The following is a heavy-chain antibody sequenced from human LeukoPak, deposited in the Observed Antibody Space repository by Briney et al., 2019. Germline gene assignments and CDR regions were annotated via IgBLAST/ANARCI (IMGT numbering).Heavy chain of an antibody. CDR1: GFTFSSYG. J-gene: IGHJ4*02. V-gene: IGHV3-33*01. CDR2: IWYDGSNK. CDR3: ARDSSSSWYWGDY. D-gene: IGHD6-13*01. Sequence: GRSLRLSCAASGFTFSSYGMHWVRQAPGKGLGWVAVIWYDGSNKYYADSVKGRFTISRDNSKNTLYLQMNSLRAEDTAVYYCARDSSSSWYWGDYWGQGTLVTVSS.